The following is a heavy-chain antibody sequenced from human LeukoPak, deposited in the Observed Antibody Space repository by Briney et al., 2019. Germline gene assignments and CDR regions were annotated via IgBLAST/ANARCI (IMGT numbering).Heavy chain of an antibody. CDR2: ISGYGDST. V-gene: IGHV3-23*01. CDR3: ARRAGAYSHPYDY. CDR1: GLTFSNFA. Sequence: GGSLRLSCSASGLTFSNFAMNWVRQAPGKGLEWVSIISGYGDSTYYTDSVKGRFTISRDNSKNTLYLQMNSLRAEDTAVYYCARRAGAYSHPYDYWGQGTLVTVSS. J-gene: IGHJ4*02. D-gene: IGHD4/OR15-4a*01.